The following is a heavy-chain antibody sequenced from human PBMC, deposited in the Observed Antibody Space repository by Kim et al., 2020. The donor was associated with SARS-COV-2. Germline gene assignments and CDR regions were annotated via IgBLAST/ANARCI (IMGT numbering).Heavy chain of an antibody. CDR2: ISHDGSVT. J-gene: IGHJ4*02. Sequence: WGSLRLSCAASGFTFSSYVMHWVRQVPGKGPMWVSRISHDGSVTTYADSVKGRFTIFRDNAKNSLFLQMNSLRPEDTAVYYCATDKDLVIYEYWGQGTLV. CDR1: GFTFSSYV. V-gene: IGHV3-74*01. D-gene: IGHD2-21*01. CDR3: ATDKDLVIYEY.